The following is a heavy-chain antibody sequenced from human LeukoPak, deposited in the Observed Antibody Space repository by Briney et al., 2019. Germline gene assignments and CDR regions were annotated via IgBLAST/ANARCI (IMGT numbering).Heavy chain of an antibody. J-gene: IGHJ6*02. D-gene: IGHD4-17*01. CDR1: GGSISSSSYY. V-gene: IGHV4-39*01. Sequence: PSETLSLTCTVSGGSISSSSYYWGWIRQPPGKGLEWIGSIYYSGSTYYNPSLKSRVTISVDTSKNQFSLKLSSVTAADTAVYYCARLPGRSPGDYYYSYGMDVWGQGTTVTVSS. CDR3: ARLPGRSPGDYYYSYGMDV. CDR2: IYYSGST.